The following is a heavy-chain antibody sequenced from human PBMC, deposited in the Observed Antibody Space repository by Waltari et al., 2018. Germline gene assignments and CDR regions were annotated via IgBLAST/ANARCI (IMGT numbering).Heavy chain of an antibody. V-gene: IGHV1-2*02. CDR3: ARDSYSYGAGVCDY. J-gene: IGHJ4*02. CDR2: SNPNSGGK. Sequence: QVQLVQSGAEVKKPGASVKVSCKASGYTFTGYYMHWGRQAPGQGLEWMGGSNPNSGGKNYAQKLQGRVPLTRDTSISTAYMELSRLRSDDTAVYYCARDSYSYGAGVCDYWGQGTLVTVSS. CDR1: GYTFTGYY. D-gene: IGHD5-18*01.